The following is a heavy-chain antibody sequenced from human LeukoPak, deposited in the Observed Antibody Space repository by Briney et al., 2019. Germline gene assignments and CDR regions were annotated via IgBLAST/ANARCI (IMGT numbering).Heavy chain of an antibody. Sequence: SETLSLTCTVSGGSISSYYWSWIRQPPGKGLEWIGYIYYSGSTNYNPSLKSRVTISVDTSKSQFSLKLSSVTAADTAVYYCARDPNYYDFWSGYYTGAAFDIWGQGTMVTVSS. CDR2: IYYSGST. D-gene: IGHD3-3*01. J-gene: IGHJ3*02. CDR3: ARDPNYYDFWSGYYTGAAFDI. CDR1: GGSISSYY. V-gene: IGHV4-59*01.